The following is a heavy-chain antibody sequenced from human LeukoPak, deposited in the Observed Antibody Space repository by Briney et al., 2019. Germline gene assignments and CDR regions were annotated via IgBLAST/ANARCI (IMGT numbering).Heavy chain of an antibody. V-gene: IGHV1-2*02. Sequence: ASVKVSCKASGYTFTGYYMHWVRQAPGQGLEWMGWINPNSGGTNYAQKFQGRVTMTRDMSTSTVYMELSSLRSEDTAVYYCARSWFGEFPLLGYWGQGTLVTVSS. D-gene: IGHD3-10*01. J-gene: IGHJ4*02. CDR1: GYTFTGYY. CDR3: ARSWFGEFPLLGY. CDR2: INPNSGGT.